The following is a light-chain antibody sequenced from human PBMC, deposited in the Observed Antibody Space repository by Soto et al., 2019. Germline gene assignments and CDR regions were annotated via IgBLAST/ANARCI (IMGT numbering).Light chain of an antibody. J-gene: IGKJ3*01. CDR2: LGS. Sequence: DIVKTQSPLSLPVTPGEPASISCRSSQSLLHSNGYNYLDWYLQKPGQSPQLVIYLGSNRASGVPDRFSGSGSGTDFTLEISRVEAEDVGVYYCMQALQTPFTFGPGTKVAIK. CDR3: MQALQTPFT. V-gene: IGKV2-28*01. CDR1: QSLLHSNGYNY.